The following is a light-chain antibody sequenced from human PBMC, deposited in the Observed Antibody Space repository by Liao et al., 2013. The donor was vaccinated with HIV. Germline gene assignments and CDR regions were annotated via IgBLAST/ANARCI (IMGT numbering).Light chain of an antibody. Sequence: SFQLTQPASVSVSPGQTATIRCSGDDLGRQFVSWYQQKAGQSPVLVIYEDLRRPSGIPERFSASNSGNTATLTISETQAMDEGDYYCQARDTNTVVFGGGTNLTVL. V-gene: IGLV3-1*01. CDR2: EDL. CDR3: QARDTNTVV. CDR1: DLGRQF. J-gene: IGLJ3*02.